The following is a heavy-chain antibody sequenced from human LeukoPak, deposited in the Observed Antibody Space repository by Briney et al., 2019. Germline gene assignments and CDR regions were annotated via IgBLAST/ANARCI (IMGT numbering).Heavy chain of an antibody. CDR3: ARDGGYYDSSGYYPKSRNWFDP. Sequence: ASVKVSCKVSGYTLTELSMHWVRQAPGKGLEWMGGFDPEDGETIYAQKFQGRVTMTEDTSTDTAYMELSSLRSDDTAVYYCARDGGYYDSSGYYPKSRNWFDPWGQGTLVTVSS. V-gene: IGHV1-24*01. J-gene: IGHJ5*02. CDR2: FDPEDGET. D-gene: IGHD3-22*01. CDR1: GYTLTELS.